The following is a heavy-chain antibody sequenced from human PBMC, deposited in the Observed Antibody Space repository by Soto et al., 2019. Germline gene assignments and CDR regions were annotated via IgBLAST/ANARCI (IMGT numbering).Heavy chain of an antibody. CDR3: AKAPERHITLAVVTLWLDY. D-gene: IGHD3-22*01. J-gene: IGHJ4*02. CDR2: ISGGGGTT. CDR1: GFTFSSYA. V-gene: IGHV3-23*01. Sequence: EVQLFESGGGVAQPGGSLRHSCAASGFTFSSYAMSWVRQAPGKGLEWVSAISGGGGTTYYADSVKGRCTISRDNSKNTLYLEVNSLRAEDTAVYYCAKAPERHITLAVVTLWLDYWGQGTLVTVSS.